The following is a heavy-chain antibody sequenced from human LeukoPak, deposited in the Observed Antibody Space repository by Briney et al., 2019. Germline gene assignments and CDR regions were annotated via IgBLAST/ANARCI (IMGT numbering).Heavy chain of an antibody. Sequence: GGSLRLSCAASGFTFSSYWMSWVRQAPGKGLEWVANIKQDGSEKYYVDSVKGRFTISRDNTKNSLYLQMNSLRAEDTAVYYCARDKGAPAAAPRSYFDYWGQGTLVTVSS. J-gene: IGHJ4*02. D-gene: IGHD6-13*01. CDR1: GFTFSSYW. V-gene: IGHV3-7*01. CDR3: ARDKGAPAAAPRSYFDY. CDR2: IKQDGSEK.